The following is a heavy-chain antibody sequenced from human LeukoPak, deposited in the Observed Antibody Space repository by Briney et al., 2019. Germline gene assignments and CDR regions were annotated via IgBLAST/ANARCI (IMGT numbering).Heavy chain of an antibody. D-gene: IGHD2-15*01. CDR3: AKARGFCSGGSCYNPFDP. V-gene: IGHV3-23*01. CDR1: GFTFSSYA. CDR2: ISGSGGST. J-gene: IGHJ5*02. Sequence: GGSLRLSCAASGFTFSSYAMSWVRQAPGKGLEWVSGISGSGGSTYYADSVKGRFTISRDNSKNTLYVQMNSLRAEDTAVYYCAKARGFCSGGSCYNPFDPWGQGTLVTVSS.